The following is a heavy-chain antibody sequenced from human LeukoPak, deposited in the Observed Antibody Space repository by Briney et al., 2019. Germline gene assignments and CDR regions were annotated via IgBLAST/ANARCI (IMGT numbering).Heavy chain of an antibody. D-gene: IGHD4-17*01. CDR2: IYYSGST. V-gene: IGHV4-39*07. CDR3: ARVDGDYQKEYFQH. Sequence: SETLSLTCTVSGGSISSSSYYWGWIRQPPGKGLEWIGSIYYSGSTYYNPSLKSRVTISVDTSKNQFSLKLSSVTAADTAVYYCARVDGDYQKEYFQHWGQGTLVTVSS. J-gene: IGHJ1*01. CDR1: GGSISSSSYY.